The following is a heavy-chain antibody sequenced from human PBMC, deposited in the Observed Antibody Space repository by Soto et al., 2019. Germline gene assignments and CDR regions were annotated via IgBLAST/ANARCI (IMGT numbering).Heavy chain of an antibody. D-gene: IGHD6-19*01. CDR2: ISSSSSYI. CDR3: ATSPGSGWYRYYFDY. V-gene: IGHV3-21*01. Sequence: GGSLRLSCAASGFTFSSYSMNWVRQAPGKGLEWVSSISSSSSYIYYADSVKGRFTISRDNAKNSLYLQMNILRAEDTAVYYCATSPGSGWYRYYFDYWGQGTLVTVSS. J-gene: IGHJ4*02. CDR1: GFTFSSYS.